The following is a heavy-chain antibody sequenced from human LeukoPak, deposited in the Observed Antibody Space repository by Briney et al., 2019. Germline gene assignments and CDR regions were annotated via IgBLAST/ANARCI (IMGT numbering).Heavy chain of an antibody. D-gene: IGHD3-16*01. CDR1: GGTFSSYA. CDR3: ARVLWRRPARNYYFDY. V-gene: IGHV1-69*01. Sequence: SVKVSCKASGGTFSSYAISWVRQAPGQGLEWMGGIIPIFGTANYAQKFQGRVTITADESTSTAYMELSSLRSEDTAVYYCARVLWRRPARNYYFDYWGQGTLVTVSS. J-gene: IGHJ4*02. CDR2: IIPIFGTA.